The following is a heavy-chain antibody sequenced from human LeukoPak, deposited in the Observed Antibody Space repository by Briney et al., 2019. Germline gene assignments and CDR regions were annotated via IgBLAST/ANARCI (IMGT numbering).Heavy chain of an antibody. CDR1: GFTFSSYW. V-gene: IGHV3-7*03. Sequence: GGSLRLSCAASGFTFSSYWMSWVRQAPGKGLEWVANIKQDGSEKYYVDSVKGRFTISRDNAKNPLYLQMNSLRAEDTAVYYCASGSGSYRTPYYYMDVWGTGTTVTVSS. D-gene: IGHD3-10*01. CDR3: ASGSGSYRTPYYYMDV. J-gene: IGHJ6*03. CDR2: IKQDGSEK.